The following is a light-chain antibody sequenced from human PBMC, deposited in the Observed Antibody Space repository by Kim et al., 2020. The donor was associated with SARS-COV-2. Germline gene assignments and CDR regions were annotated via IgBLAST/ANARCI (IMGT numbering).Light chain of an antibody. Sequence: SPGERVTLSCRASQSVRNNLAWYQQKPGQRPRLLIYGASTRATGIPDRFSGSGSGTEFTLTISSLQSEDFAVFYCQQYNSWPPLTFGGGTKVDIK. J-gene: IGKJ4*01. CDR1: QSVRNN. CDR2: GAS. V-gene: IGKV3-15*01. CDR3: QQYNSWPPLT.